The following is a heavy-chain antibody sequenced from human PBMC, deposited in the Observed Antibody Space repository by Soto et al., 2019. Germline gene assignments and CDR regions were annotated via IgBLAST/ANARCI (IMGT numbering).Heavy chain of an antibody. D-gene: IGHD6-25*01. CDR2: INGGNGNT. Sequence: ASVKVSCKASGYTFTNYAMHWVRQAPGQRLEWMGWINGGNGNTKYSPKLQDRVTITRDTSASTAYMELSSLRSEDTALYYCARDGVAAGNINFDYWGQGTLVTVSS. V-gene: IGHV1-3*01. CDR1: GYTFTNYA. J-gene: IGHJ4*02. CDR3: ARDGVAAGNINFDY.